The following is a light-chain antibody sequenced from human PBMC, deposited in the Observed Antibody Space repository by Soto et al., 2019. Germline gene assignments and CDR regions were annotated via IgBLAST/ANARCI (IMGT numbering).Light chain of an antibody. J-gene: IGLJ3*02. CDR1: SSDVGAYNL. Sequence: QSVLTQPRSVSGSPGQSVTISCSGTSSDVGAYNLVSWYQQHPGKAPKLMIHDVSARPSGVPDRFSGSKSGNTASLTISGLQAEDGADYYCCSYAGRYTWLFGGGTKLTVL. CDR2: DVS. V-gene: IGLV2-11*01. CDR3: CSYAGRYTWL.